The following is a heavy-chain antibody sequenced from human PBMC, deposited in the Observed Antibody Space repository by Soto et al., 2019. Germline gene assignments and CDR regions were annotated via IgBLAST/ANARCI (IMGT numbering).Heavy chain of an antibody. CDR3: VKGIVVVPAAILGGGAFDI. D-gene: IGHD2-2*02. CDR1: GFTFSSYA. Sequence: GGSLRLSCSASGFTFSSYAMHWVRQAPGKGLEYVSAISSNGGSTYYADSVKGRFTISRDNSKNTLYLQMSSLRAEDTAVYYCVKGIVVVPAAILGGGAFDIWGQGTLVTVSS. V-gene: IGHV3-64D*06. CDR2: ISSNGGST. J-gene: IGHJ3*02.